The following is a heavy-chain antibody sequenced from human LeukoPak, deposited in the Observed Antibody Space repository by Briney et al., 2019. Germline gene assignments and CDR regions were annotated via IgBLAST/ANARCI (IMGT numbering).Heavy chain of an antibody. J-gene: IGHJ6*02. CDR1: GFTFSSYG. CDR3: ARDTGVAVAGLYDYYGLDV. V-gene: IGHV3-48*02. CDR2: ISSGSRTI. Sequence: PGRSLRLFCAASGFTFSSYGMHWVRQAPGKGLECVSFISSGSRTIYYADSVKGRFTVSKDNAKNSLFLQMNSLRDEDTAVYYCARDTGVAVAGLYDYYGLDVWGQGTTVTVSS. D-gene: IGHD6-19*01.